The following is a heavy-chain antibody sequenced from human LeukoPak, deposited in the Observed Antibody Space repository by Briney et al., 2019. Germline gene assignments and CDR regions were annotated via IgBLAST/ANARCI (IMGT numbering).Heavy chain of an antibody. Sequence: PSETLSLTCTVSGGSISSYYWSWIRQPPGKGLEWIGYIYYSGSTNYYPSLKSRVTISVDTSKNQFSLKLSSVTAADTAVYYCARDSLLYYAFDIWGHGTMVTVSS. D-gene: IGHD3-10*01. CDR1: GGSISSYY. CDR2: IYYSGST. J-gene: IGHJ3*02. CDR3: ARDSLLYYAFDI. V-gene: IGHV4-59*12.